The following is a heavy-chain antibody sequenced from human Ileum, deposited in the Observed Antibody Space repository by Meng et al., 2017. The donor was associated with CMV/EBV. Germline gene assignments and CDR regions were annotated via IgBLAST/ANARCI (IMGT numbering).Heavy chain of an antibody. CDR1: GITFSGNW. J-gene: IGHJ4*02. CDR2: IKQDGSEK. CDR3: ASLDWAIYREPRPSDF. V-gene: IGHV3-7*01. Sequence: GGSLRLSCVGSGITFSGNWMTWVRQAPGKGLELVANIKQDGSEKNYVDSVKGRFTISRDNTKNSVYLQMRSLRAEDTAVYYCASLDWAIYREPRPSDFWGQGTAVTVSS. D-gene: IGHD3/OR15-3a*01.